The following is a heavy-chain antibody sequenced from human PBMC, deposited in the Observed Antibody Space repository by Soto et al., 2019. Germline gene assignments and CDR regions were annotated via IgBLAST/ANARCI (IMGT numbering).Heavy chain of an antibody. CDR3: SRAIAVGSTSLDY. V-gene: IGHV3-48*02. CDR2: ISSRSSTI. D-gene: IGHD6-19*01. J-gene: IGHJ4*02. CDR1: GFSFSTYN. Sequence: SGGSLRLSCAASGFSFSTYNMNWVRQAPGRGLEWVSYISSRSSTIYHADSVKGRFTISRDNAKNSLYLQMDSLRDEDTAVYFWSRAIAVGSTSLDYWGLGTRVTVSS.